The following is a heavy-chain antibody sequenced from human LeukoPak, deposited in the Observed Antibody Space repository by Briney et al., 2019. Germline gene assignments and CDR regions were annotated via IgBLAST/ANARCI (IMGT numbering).Heavy chain of an antibody. V-gene: IGHV3-13*01. Sequence: PGGSLRLSCAASGFTFSSYDMHWVRQATGKGLEWVSAIGTAGDTYYPGSVKGRFTISRENAKNSLYLQMNSLRAGDTAVYYCARVEAAGVFDYWGQGTLVTVSS. CDR3: ARVEAAGVFDY. J-gene: IGHJ4*02. CDR1: GFTFSSYD. D-gene: IGHD6-13*01. CDR2: IGTAGDT.